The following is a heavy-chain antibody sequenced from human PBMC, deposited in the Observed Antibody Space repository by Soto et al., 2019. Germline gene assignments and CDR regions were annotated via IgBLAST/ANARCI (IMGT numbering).Heavy chain of an antibody. Sequence: ASVKVSCKASGYTFTSYYMHWVRQAPGQGLEWMGIINPSGGSTSYAQKFQGRVTMTRDTSTSTVYMELSSLRSEDTAVYYCARGRYYYDSSGQYFDYWGQGTLVNVSS. V-gene: IGHV1-46*01. J-gene: IGHJ4*02. CDR2: INPSGGST. D-gene: IGHD3-22*01. CDR3: ARGRYYYDSSGQYFDY. CDR1: GYTFTSYY.